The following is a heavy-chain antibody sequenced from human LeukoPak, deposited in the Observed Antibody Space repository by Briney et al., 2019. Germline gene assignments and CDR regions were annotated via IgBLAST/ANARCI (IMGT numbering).Heavy chain of an antibody. CDR3: ARTRWSGYWFDP. D-gene: IGHD3-3*01. CDR1: GGSISSGSYY. CDR2: IYTSGST. Sequence: SETLSLTCTVSGGSISSGSYYWSWIRQPAGKGLEWIGRIYTSGSTNYNPSLKSRVTISVDTSKNQFSLKLSSVTAADTAVYYCARTRWSGYWFDPWGQGTLVTVSS. J-gene: IGHJ5*02. V-gene: IGHV4-61*02.